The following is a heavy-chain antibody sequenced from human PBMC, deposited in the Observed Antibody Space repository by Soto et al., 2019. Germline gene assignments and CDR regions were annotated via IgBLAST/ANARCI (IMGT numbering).Heavy chain of an antibody. V-gene: IGHV4-61*01. D-gene: IGHD3-3*01. CDR1: GGSISISTYY. CDR3: ADYDFWSGYYKY. Sequence: SETLSLTCSVSGGSISISTYYWSWIRQPPGKGLEWIGYISYSGTTNYSPSLNSRVTMSVDTSKNQFSLKLNSVTAADTAVYYCADYDFWSGYYKYWGHGTLVTVSS. J-gene: IGHJ4*01. CDR2: ISYSGTT.